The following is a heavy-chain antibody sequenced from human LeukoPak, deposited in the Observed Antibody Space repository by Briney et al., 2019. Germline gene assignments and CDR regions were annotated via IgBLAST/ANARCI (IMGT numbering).Heavy chain of an antibody. J-gene: IGHJ4*02. CDR1: GGSFSGYY. Sequence: SETLSLTCAVYGGSFSGYYWSWIRQPPGKGLEWIGEINHSGSTNYNPSLKSRVTISVDTSKNQFSLKLSSVTAADTAVYYCARGISDCWGQGTLVTVSS. D-gene: IGHD2/OR15-2a*01. CDR2: INHSGST. CDR3: ARGISDC. V-gene: IGHV4-34*01.